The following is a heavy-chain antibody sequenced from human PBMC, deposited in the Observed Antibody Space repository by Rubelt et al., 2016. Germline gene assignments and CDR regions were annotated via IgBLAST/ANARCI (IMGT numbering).Heavy chain of an antibody. CDR2: ISSTGNYI. D-gene: IGHD6-19*01. CDR3: ARGPSGFRPCDY. J-gene: IGHJ4*02. V-gene: IGHV3-21*01. CDR1: GFTFSSYS. Sequence: EVQLVESGGGLVQPGGSLRLSCAASGFTFSSYSMNWVRQAPGKGLEWVSSISSTGNYIYYADSVKGRFTISRDNAKDSLYLQMNSLRAEDTAVYYCARGPSGFRPCDYWGQGTLVTVSS.